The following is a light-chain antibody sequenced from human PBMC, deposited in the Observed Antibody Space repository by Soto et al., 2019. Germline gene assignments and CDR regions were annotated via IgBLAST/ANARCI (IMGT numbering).Light chain of an antibody. Sequence: DIQMTQCPSTLSASVGDTVTITCRASQTISGWLACYQQRPGKAPNLLIFDASTLESGVPSRFSGSGSGTTFTLTISSLQSDDFATYYCLQYNGYYRTFGQGTKVDIK. CDR1: QTISGW. V-gene: IGKV1-5*01. CDR2: DAS. CDR3: LQYNGYYRT. J-gene: IGKJ1*01.